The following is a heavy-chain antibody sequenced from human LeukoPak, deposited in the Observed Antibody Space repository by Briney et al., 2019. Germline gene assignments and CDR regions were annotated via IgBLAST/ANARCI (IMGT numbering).Heavy chain of an antibody. V-gene: IGHV5-51*01. Sequence: GESLKISCKGSGYSFTSYWIGWVRQKPGKGLEWMGIIYPGDSDTRYSPSFQGQVTISADKSISTAYLQWSSLKASDTAMYYCARRPGTNWNYGAFDIWGQGTMVTVSS. CDR3: ARRPGTNWNYGAFDI. J-gene: IGHJ3*02. CDR2: IYPGDSDT. CDR1: GYSFTSYW. D-gene: IGHD1-7*01.